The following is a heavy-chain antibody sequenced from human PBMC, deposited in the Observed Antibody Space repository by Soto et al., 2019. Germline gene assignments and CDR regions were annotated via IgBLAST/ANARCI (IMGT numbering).Heavy chain of an antibody. CDR1: GFTFSSYG. J-gene: IGHJ5*02. V-gene: IGHV3-33*01. CDR2: IWYDGSNK. D-gene: IGHD1-7*01. CDR3: ARDNEELIVTGTTIWFDP. Sequence: GGSLRLSCAASGFTFSSYGMHWVRQAPGKGLEWVAVIWYDGSNKYYADSVKGRFTISRDNSKNTLYLQMNSLRAEDTAVYYCARDNEELIVTGTTIWFDPWGQGTLVTVSS.